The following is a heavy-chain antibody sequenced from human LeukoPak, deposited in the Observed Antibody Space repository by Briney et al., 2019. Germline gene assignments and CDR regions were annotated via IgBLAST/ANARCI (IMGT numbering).Heavy chain of an antibody. CDR3: ARQEIGLRSFDP. CDR2: IYYTGTT. CDR1: GGSISSSLYH. Sequence: PSETLSLTCTVSGGSISSSLYHWGWIRQSPGKNLEWLGSIYYTGTTHYNPSLKSRVTISVDTSKNQFSLNLSSVTAADTAVYYCARQEIGLRSFDPWGQGTLVSVSS. D-gene: IGHD3/OR15-3a*01. V-gene: IGHV4-39*01. J-gene: IGHJ5*01.